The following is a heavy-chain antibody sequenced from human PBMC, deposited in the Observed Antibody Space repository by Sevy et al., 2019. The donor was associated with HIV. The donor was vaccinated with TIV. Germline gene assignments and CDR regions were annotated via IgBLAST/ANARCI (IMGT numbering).Heavy chain of an antibody. J-gene: IGHJ4*02. CDR3: ARGDGGSYFDY. D-gene: IGHD1-26*01. V-gene: IGHV1-3*01. Sequence: ASVKVSCKASGYTFTSYAMHWVRQAPGQRLEWMGWINAGNGNTKYSQKFQGRVTITRDTSASTDYMELSSLRSEDTAVCYCARGDGGSYFDYWGQGTLVTVSS. CDR2: INAGNGNT. CDR1: GYTFTSYA.